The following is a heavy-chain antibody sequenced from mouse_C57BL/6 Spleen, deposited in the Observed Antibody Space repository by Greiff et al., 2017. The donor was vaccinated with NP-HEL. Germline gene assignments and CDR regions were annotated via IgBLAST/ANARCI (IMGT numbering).Heavy chain of an antibody. CDR2: INPSSGYT. D-gene: IGHD1-1*01. CDR3: AREELTVPHYFDY. Sequence: VQLQQSGAELARPGASVKMSCKASGYTFTSYTMHWVKQRPGQGLEWIGYINPSSGYTKYNQKFKDKATLTADKSSSTAYMQLSSLTSEDYAVYYCAREELTVPHYFDYWGQGTTLTVSS. V-gene: IGHV1-4*01. J-gene: IGHJ2*01. CDR1: GYTFTSYT.